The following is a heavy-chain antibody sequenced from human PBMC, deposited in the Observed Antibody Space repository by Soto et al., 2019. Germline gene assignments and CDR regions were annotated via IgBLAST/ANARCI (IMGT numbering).Heavy chain of an antibody. D-gene: IGHD4-17*01. J-gene: IGHJ4*02. CDR3: ARQGRLTTLFGF. V-gene: IGHV5-51*01. CDR1: VESFSSSW. CDR2: IYPGDSDT. Sequence: LKISCERSVESFSSSWFGSVRQMPGKGLEWMGIIYPGDSDTRYSPSFQGQVTISADKSISTAYLQWSSLKASDTAMYYCARQGRLTTLFGFWGQGTLVTVSS.